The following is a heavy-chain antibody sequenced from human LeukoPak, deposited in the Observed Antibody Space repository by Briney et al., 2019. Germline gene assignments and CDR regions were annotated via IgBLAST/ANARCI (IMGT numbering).Heavy chain of an antibody. Sequence: SGPALVKPTQTLTLTRTFSGFSLSTSGMCVSWIRQPPGKALEWLALIDWDDDKYYSTSLKTRLTISKDTSKNQVVLTMTNMDPVDTAAYYCARISGSGSYYKKYDAFDIWGQGTMVTVSS. D-gene: IGHD3-10*01. J-gene: IGHJ3*02. CDR3: ARISGSGSYYKKYDAFDI. CDR2: IDWDDDK. CDR1: GFSLSTSGMC. V-gene: IGHV2-70*01.